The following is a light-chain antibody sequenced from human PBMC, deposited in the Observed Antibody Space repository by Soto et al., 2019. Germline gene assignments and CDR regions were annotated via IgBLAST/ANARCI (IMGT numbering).Light chain of an antibody. CDR2: LNSDGSH. CDR1: SGHSSYA. V-gene: IGLV4-69*01. Sequence: QSVLTQSPSASASLGASVKLTCTLSSGHSSYAIAWHQQQPEKGPRYLMKLNSDGSHSKGDGIPDRFSGSSSGAERYLTISSLQSEDEADYYCQTWGTGVVFGGGTMVTVL. CDR3: QTWGTGVV. J-gene: IGLJ2*01.